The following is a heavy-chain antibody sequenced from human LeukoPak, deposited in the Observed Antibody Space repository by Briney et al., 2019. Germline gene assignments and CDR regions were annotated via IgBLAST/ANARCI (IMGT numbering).Heavy chain of an antibody. CDR3: ARDCEFCDLLFYMNV. CDR1: GGSISSTGYY. V-gene: IGHV4-61*09. CDR2: IDNSGST. J-gene: IGHJ6*03. Sequence: SETLSLTCTVSGGSISSTGYYWTWIRQPAGKGLEWIGHIDNSGSTNCNPSLKSRVTISVDTSKNQFSLDLTSVTAADTAVYYCARDCEFCDLLFYMNVWGKGTTVTVSS. D-gene: IGHD3-16*01.